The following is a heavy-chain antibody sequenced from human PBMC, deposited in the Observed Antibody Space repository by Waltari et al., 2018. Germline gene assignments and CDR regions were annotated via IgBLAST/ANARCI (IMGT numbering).Heavy chain of an antibody. CDR3: ARQYDYVWGSYRSRYFDL. V-gene: IGHV4-59*01. J-gene: IGHJ2*01. D-gene: IGHD3-16*02. CDR1: GGSISSYY. Sequence: QVQLQESGPGLVKPSETLSLTCTVSGGSISSYYWSWIRQPPGKGLEWIGYIYYSGSTNYNPSLKSRVTISVDTSKNQFSLKLSSVTAADTAVYYCARQYDYVWGSYRSRYFDLWGRGTLVTVSS. CDR2: IYYSGST.